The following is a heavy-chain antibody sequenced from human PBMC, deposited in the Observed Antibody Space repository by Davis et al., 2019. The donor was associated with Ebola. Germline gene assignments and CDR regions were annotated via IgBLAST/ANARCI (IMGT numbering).Heavy chain of an antibody. V-gene: IGHV3-23*01. Sequence: PGGSLRLSCAASGLTFSTYAMAWVRQAPGKGLAWVSVISGSGGSAYYADSVEGRFTISRDNSKNLLYLHINSLRAEDTAFYYCAKLSGWEVLDFFDSWGQGTLVTVSS. J-gene: IGHJ4*02. CDR3: AKLSGWEVLDFFDS. CDR1: GLTFSTYA. D-gene: IGHD1-26*01. CDR2: ISGSGGSA.